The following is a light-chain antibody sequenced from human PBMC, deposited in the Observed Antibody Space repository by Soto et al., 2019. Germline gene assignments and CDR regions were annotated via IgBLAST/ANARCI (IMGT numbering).Light chain of an antibody. V-gene: IGLV1-40*01. CDR3: QSYDSSLSVHVV. Sequence: QAVVTQPPSVSGAPGQRVTISCTGSSSNIGAGYDVHWYQQHPGTAPKLLIYGNSNRPSGVPDRFSGSKSGTSASLAITGLQAEDEADYYCQSYDSSLSVHVVFGGGTKLTVL. CDR1: SSNIGAGYD. J-gene: IGLJ2*01. CDR2: GNS.